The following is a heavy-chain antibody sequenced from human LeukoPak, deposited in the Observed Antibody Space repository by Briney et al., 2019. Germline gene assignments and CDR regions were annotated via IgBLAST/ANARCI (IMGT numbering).Heavy chain of an antibody. D-gene: IGHD3-10*01. J-gene: IGHJ4*02. Sequence: SETLSLTCTVSGGSISSGAYYWSWIRQHPGKGLEWIGYVYYSGSTYYNPSLKSRVTMSVDTSKNQFSLKLSSVTAADTAVYYCARETPSMVRGVFDHWGQGTLVTVSS. V-gene: IGHV4-31*03. CDR2: VYYSGST. CDR3: ARETPSMVRGVFDH. CDR1: GGSISSGAYY.